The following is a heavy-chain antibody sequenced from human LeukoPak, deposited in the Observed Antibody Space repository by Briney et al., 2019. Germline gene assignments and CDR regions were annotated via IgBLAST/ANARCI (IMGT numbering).Heavy chain of an antibody. J-gene: IGHJ4*02. V-gene: IGHV3-7*01. Sequence: TGGSLRLSCVASGFTFSSYWMSWVRQAPGKGLEWVANIKQDGSEKYYVDSVKGRFTISRDNAKNSLYLQMNSLRAEDTAVYYCARDVSRYYDFWSGYYTGIPLDYWGQGTLVTVSS. D-gene: IGHD3-3*01. CDR1: GFTFSSYW. CDR2: IKQDGSEK. CDR3: ARDVSRYYDFWSGYYTGIPLDY.